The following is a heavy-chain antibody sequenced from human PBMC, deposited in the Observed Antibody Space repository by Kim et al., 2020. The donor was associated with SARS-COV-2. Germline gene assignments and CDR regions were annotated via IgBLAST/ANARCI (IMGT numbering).Heavy chain of an antibody. J-gene: IGHJ3*02. D-gene: IGHD3-10*02. Sequence: SETLSLTCTVPGGSISSYYWSWIRQPPGKGLEWIGYIYYSGSTNYNPSLKSRVTISVDTSKNQFSLKLSSVTAADTAVYYCARLFGEGYDAFDIWGQGTMVTVSS. V-gene: IGHV4-59*13. CDR2: IYYSGST. CDR3: ARLFGEGYDAFDI. CDR1: GGSISSYY.